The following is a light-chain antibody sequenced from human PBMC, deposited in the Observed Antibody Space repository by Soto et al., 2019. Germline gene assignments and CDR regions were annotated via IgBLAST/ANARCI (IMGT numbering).Light chain of an antibody. CDR3: QQYNNYPWT. V-gene: IGKV1-5*01. Sequence: DIQMTQSPSTLSASVGDRVTITCRAGPTINSWLAWYQQKPGKAPNLLIYDASSLKSGVPSRFSGSGSGTEFTLTISSLQPDDFATYYCQQYNNYPWTFGQGTKVEIK. CDR2: DAS. J-gene: IGKJ1*01. CDR1: PTINSW.